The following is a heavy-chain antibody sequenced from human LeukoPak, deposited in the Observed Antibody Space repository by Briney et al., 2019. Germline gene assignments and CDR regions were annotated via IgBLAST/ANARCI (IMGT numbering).Heavy chain of an antibody. CDR1: GGSISSYY. CDR2: IYTSGST. V-gene: IGHV4-4*07. CDR3: AAYGSGSYYSANEHNWFDP. J-gene: IGHJ5*02. Sequence: SETLSLTCTVSGGSISSYYWSWIRQPAGKGLEGIGRIYTSGSTNYNPSLKSRVTMSVGTSKNQFSLKLSSVTAADTAVYYCAAYGSGSYYSANEHNWFDPWGQGTLVTVSS. D-gene: IGHD3-10*01.